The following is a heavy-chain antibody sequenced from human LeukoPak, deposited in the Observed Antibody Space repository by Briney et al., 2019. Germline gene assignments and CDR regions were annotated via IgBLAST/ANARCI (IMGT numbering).Heavy chain of an antibody. J-gene: IGHJ4*02. CDR3: ARSSIYTYTDYFDY. CDR1: GGSISSGSYY. D-gene: IGHD2-2*02. CDR2: IYTSGST. Sequence: SETLSLTCTVSGGSISSGSYYWSWIRQPAGKGLEWIGRIYTSGSTNYNPSLKSRVTISVDTSKNQFSLKLNSVTAADTAVYYCARSSIYTYTDYFDYWGQGTLVTVSS. V-gene: IGHV4-61*02.